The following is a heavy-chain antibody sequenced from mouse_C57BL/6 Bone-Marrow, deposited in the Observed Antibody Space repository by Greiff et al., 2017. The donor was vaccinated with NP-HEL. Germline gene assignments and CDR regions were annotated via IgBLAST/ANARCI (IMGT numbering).Heavy chain of an antibody. CDR3: TRGVLTRNPFYYAMDY. CDR1: GFTFSSYA. V-gene: IGHV5-9-1*02. D-gene: IGHD2-13*01. CDR2: ISSGGDYI. J-gene: IGHJ4*01. Sequence: EVKLMESGEGLVKPGGSLKLSCAASGFTFSSYAMSWVRQTPEKRLEWVAYISSGGDYIYYADTVQGRFTISRDNARNTLYLQMSSLKSEDTAMYYCTRGVLTRNPFYYAMDYWGQGTSVTVSS.